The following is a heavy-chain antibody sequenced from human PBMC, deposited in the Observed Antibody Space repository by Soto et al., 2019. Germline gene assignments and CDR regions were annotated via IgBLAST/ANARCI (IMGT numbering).Heavy chain of an antibody. D-gene: IGHD5-12*01. CDR2: IYYSGST. Sequence: PXETLSLTCSVAGCSINSGDYYWSWIRQSPGKGLEWIGYIYYSGSTYYNPSLKSRSTISIDTSKNQFFLDVDSVTAADTAVYYCARLYTGYEAFDYWGQGTLVTVSS. CDR3: ARLYTGYEAFDY. J-gene: IGHJ4*02. V-gene: IGHV4-30-4*01. CDR1: GCSINSGDYY.